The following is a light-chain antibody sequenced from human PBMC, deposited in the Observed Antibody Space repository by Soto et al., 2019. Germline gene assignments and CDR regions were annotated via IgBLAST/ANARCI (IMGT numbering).Light chain of an antibody. Sequence: QSVLTQPPSASGTPGQRVTISCSGSSSNIGSETVNWYQHLPGTAPKLLIYLNNQRPSGVPDRFSGSKSGTSASLAISGLQSEDEADYYCATWDDSLKRVVFGGGTKLTVI. J-gene: IGLJ2*01. CDR2: LNN. V-gene: IGLV1-44*01. CDR1: SSNIGSET. CDR3: ATWDDSLKRVV.